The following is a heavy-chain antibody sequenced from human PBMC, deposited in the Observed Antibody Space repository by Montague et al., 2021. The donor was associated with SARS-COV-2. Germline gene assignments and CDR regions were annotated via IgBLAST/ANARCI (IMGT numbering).Heavy chain of an antibody. Sequence: SETLSLTCTVSGDSISSSSYYWGWIRQPPGKGLEWIGSINNRGNTYNNPSLRRRVSISVDTSKNQFSLNVRSVTAADTGLFYCVRVTHPRSAWPYYMDVWGKGTTVTV. V-gene: IGHV4-39*01. CDR2: INNRGNT. CDR1: GDSISSSSYY. CDR3: VRVTHPRSAWPYYMDV. D-gene: IGHD4-11*01. J-gene: IGHJ6*03.